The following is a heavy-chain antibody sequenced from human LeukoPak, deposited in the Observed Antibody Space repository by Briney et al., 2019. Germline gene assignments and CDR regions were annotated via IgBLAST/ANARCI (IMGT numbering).Heavy chain of an antibody. V-gene: IGHV4-59*01. CDR2: IYYGGST. D-gene: IGHD3/OR15-3a*01. CDR3: ARGRPDFWTNFYTYFLDS. Sequence: SETLSLTCTVSGGSISSYYWSWIRQPPGKGLEWIGYIYYGGSTSYNPSLKSRVTISVDTSKNQLSLKLSSVTAVDTAIYYCARGRPDFWTNFYTYFLDSWGQGTLVTVSS. CDR1: GGSISSYY. J-gene: IGHJ4*02.